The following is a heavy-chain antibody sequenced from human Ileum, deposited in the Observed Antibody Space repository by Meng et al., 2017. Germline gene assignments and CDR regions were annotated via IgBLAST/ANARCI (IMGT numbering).Heavy chain of an antibody. CDR1: GFTFSDHY. CDR2: ISNSGNIR. V-gene: IGHV3-11*01. Sequence: GQLVGPGGGLVEPGGSLGLSGAASGFTFSDHYMTWIRQAPGKGPEWVSFISNSGNIRENADSVKGRFTISRDNAKNALYLQMDSLKVEDTAMYYCGRGHWGLDYWGQGTLVTVSS. J-gene: IGHJ4*02. D-gene: IGHD7-27*01. CDR3: GRGHWGLDY.